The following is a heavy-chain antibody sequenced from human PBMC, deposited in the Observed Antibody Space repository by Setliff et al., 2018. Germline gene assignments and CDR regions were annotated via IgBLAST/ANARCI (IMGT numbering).Heavy chain of an antibody. D-gene: IGHD3-10*01. CDR1: GFSLTTTREA. CDR3: AHNQVTIFDH. V-gene: IGHV2-5*02. CDR2: XXXDXDX. Sequence: SGPTLVNPTQTLTLTCTFSGFSLTTTREAXGXIRXXXXXXXXXXXXXXXDXDXRXXXSLKNRLTITKDTSKNQVVLTMTDMDPVDTGTYFCAHNQVTIFDHWGPGTPVTVSS. J-gene: IGHJ4*02.